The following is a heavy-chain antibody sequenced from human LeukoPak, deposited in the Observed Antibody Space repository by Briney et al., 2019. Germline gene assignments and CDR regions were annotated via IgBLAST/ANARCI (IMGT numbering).Heavy chain of an antibody. V-gene: IGHV3-30*02. CDR3: ARDLWNSGYDYKDY. CDR2: IRYDGSDK. CDR1: GFIFTDYG. D-gene: IGHD5-12*01. J-gene: IGHJ4*02. Sequence: PGGSLRLSCAASGFIFTDYGMHWVRQAPGKGLEWLTFIRYDGSDKYYADSVKGRFTISRDNSKNTLYLQMNSLTSEDTAVYYCARDLWNSGYDYKDYWGQGTLVTVSS.